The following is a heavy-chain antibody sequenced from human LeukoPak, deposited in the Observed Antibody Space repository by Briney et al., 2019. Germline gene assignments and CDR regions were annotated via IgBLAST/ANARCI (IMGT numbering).Heavy chain of an antibody. Sequence: GGSLRLSCAASGFTFSSYEMNWVRQAPGKGLEWVSYISSSGSTIYYADSVKGRFTISRDNAKNSLYLQMNSLRAEDTAVYYCARDRLGYAFDIWGQGTMVTVSS. V-gene: IGHV3-48*03. D-gene: IGHD5-18*01. J-gene: IGHJ3*02. CDR1: GFTFSSYE. CDR3: ARDRLGYAFDI. CDR2: ISSSGSTI.